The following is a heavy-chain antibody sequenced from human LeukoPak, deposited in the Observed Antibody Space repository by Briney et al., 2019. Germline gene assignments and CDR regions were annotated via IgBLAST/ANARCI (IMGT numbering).Heavy chain of an antibody. J-gene: IGHJ4*02. CDR3: ASRFWSGYYGLFDY. V-gene: IGHV1-69*13. CDR1: GGTFSSYA. Sequence: SVKVSCKASGGTFSSYAISWVRQAPGQGLEWMGGIIPIFGTANYAQKFQGRVTITADESTSTACMELSSLRSEDTAVYYCASRFWSGYYGLFDYWGQGTLVTVSS. CDR2: IIPIFGTA. D-gene: IGHD3-3*01.